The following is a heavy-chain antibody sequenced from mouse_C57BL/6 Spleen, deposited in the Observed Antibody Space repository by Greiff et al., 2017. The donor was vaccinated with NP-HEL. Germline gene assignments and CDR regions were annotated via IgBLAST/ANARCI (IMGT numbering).Heavy chain of an antibody. D-gene: IGHD2-3*01. CDR3: ARGDGYYDFDV. Sequence: VQLQQSGPELVKPGASVKISCKASGYSFTGYYMNWVKQSPEKSLEWIGEINPSTGGTTYNQKFKAKATLTVDKSSSTAYMQLKSLTSEDSAVYYCARGDGYYDFDVWGTGTTVTVSS. V-gene: IGHV1-42*01. CDR2: INPSTGGT. J-gene: IGHJ1*03. CDR1: GYSFTGYY.